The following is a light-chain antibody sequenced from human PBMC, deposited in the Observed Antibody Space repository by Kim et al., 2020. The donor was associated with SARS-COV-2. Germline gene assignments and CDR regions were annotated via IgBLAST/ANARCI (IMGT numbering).Light chain of an antibody. V-gene: IGLV3-21*04. CDR2: YDS. CDR3: QVWDSSSDHPV. CDR1: NIGTKS. Sequence: SYELTQPPSVSVAPGKTARITCGGNNIGTKSVHWYQQSPGQAPVLVIYYDSDRPSGIPERFSGSNSGNPATLTISRVEAGDEADYYCQVWDSSSDHPVFGGGTQLTVL. J-gene: IGLJ2*01.